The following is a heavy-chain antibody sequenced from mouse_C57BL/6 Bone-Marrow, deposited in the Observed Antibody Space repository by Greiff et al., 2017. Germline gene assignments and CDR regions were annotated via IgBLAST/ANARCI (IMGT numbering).Heavy chain of an antibody. V-gene: IGHV1-15*01. CDR1: GYTFTDYE. J-gene: IGHJ4*01. Sequence: LMESGAELVRPGASVTLSCKASGYTFTDYEMHWVKQTPVHGLEWIGAIDPETGGTAYNQKFKGKAILTADKSSSTAYMELRSLTSEDSAVYYCTREGYGIYAMDYWGQGTSVTVSS. CDR3: TREGYGIYAMDY. D-gene: IGHD2-10*02. CDR2: IDPETGGT.